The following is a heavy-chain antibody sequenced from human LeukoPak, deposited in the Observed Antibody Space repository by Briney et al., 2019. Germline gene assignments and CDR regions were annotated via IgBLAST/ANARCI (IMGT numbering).Heavy chain of an antibody. CDR1: GFTFSSYG. CDR2: ISYDGSNK. D-gene: IGHD4-17*01. CDR3: AKVVSGDRNALDY. V-gene: IGHV3-30*18. J-gene: IGHJ4*02. Sequence: GGSLRLSSAASGFTFSSYGMHWVRQAPGKGLEWVAVISYDGSNKYYADSVKGRFTISRDNSKNTLYLQMNSLRAEDTAVYYCAKVVSGDRNALDYWGQGTLVTVSS.